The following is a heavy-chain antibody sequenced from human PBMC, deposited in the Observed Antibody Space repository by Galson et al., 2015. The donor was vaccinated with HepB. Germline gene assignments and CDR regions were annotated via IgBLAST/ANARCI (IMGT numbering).Heavy chain of an antibody. CDR1: GFIFRHHA. V-gene: IGHV3-23*01. D-gene: IGHD3-16*01. J-gene: IGHJ5*02. CDR3: VKEGSWFGGDWFDP. CDR2: INGRGCTS. Sequence: SLRLSCAGSGFIFRHHAMAWIRQAPGKGLEWVSGINGRGCTSYYSAAVKGRFSISRDNSKDTVFLQMDNLRAEDTAVYYCVKEGSWFGGDWFDPWGQGALVTVS.